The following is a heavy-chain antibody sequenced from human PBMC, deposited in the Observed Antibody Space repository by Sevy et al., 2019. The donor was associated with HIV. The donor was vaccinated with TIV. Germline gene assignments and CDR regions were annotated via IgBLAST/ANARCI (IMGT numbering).Heavy chain of an antibody. Sequence: GGSLRLSCAASGFTFNTYTMNWVRQAPGEGLEWVSSISSSGNYIYYADSVKGRFTISRDNAKNCLFLQMNNLRAEDKAVYYCARAYGSGSWEAFDIWGQGTMVTVSS. CDR1: GFTFNTYT. D-gene: IGHD3-10*01. J-gene: IGHJ3*02. CDR3: ARAYGSGSWEAFDI. CDR2: ISSSGNYI. V-gene: IGHV3-21*03.